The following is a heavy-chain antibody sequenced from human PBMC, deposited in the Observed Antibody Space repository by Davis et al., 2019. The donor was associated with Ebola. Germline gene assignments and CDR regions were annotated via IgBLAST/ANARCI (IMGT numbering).Heavy chain of an antibody. CDR3: ARGRNGGWDFDY. CDR2: ISAYNGHT. CDR1: GYTFNSHG. V-gene: IGHV1-18*01. J-gene: IGHJ4*02. D-gene: IGHD6-19*01. Sequence: ASVKVSCKASGYTFNSHGISWVRQAPGQGLEWMAWISAYNGHTNYAQKFQGRLTLTTDTSTSTVYMELRSLTSDDTAEYYCARGRNGGWDFDYWAQGTLVTVSS.